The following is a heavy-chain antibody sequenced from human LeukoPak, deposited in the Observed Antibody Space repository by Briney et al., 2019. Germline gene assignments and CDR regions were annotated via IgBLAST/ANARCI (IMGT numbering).Heavy chain of an antibody. J-gene: IGHJ4*02. CDR2: IKTDGRSI. CDR3: AREGSGWYQLDY. D-gene: IGHD6-19*01. Sequence: GGSLRLSCAASGFTFSSYWMHWVRQAPGKGLVWVSGIKTDGRSISYADSVKGRFTISRDNAKNSLYLQMNSLRADDTALYYCAREGSGWYQLDYWGQGTLVTVSS. V-gene: IGHV3-74*01. CDR1: GFTFSSYW.